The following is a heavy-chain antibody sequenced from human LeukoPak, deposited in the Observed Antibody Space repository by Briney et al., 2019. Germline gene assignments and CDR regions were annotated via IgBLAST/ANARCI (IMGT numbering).Heavy chain of an antibody. CDR2: IYSGGST. CDR3: ASGSGSYRTPYYYMDV. J-gene: IGHJ6*03. V-gene: IGHV3-53*01. Sequence: PGGSLRPSCAASGFTVSSNYMSWVRQAPGKGPEWVSVIYSGGSTYYADSVKGRFTISRDNSKNTLYLQMNSLRAEDTAVYYCASGSGSYRTPYYYMDVWGTGTTVTVSS. D-gene: IGHD3-10*01. CDR1: GFTVSSNY.